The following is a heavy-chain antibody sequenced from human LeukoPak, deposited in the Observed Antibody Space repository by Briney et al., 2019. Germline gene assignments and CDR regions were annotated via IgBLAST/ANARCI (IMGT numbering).Heavy chain of an antibody. CDR3: ARGTYFDSLTDYSPGTFDY. Sequence: TSETLSLTCSVSGGSISSYRWCWIRQPAGKGLEWIGRIYTTGTTNYNPSLRSRVTMSVDTSKNQFSLKLSSVTAADTAVYYCARGTYFDSLTDYSPGTFDYWGQGTLVTVSS. V-gene: IGHV4-4*07. CDR1: GGSISSYR. D-gene: IGHD3-9*01. J-gene: IGHJ4*02. CDR2: IYTTGTT.